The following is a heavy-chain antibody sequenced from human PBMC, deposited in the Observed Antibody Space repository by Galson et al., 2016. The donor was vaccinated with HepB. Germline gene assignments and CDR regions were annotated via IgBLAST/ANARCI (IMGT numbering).Heavy chain of an antibody. Sequence: SLRLSCAASGFTFNDYAINWVRQAPGKGLEWVSVISAIGTYTYYADSVKGRFTISRDSSKNTVFLQVNSLRVGDTAVYYCAIPARGSSYSFPYDSWGQGTLVTVSS. CDR1: GFTFNDYA. CDR3: AIPARGSSYSFPYDS. D-gene: IGHD3-16*01. V-gene: IGHV3-23*01. J-gene: IGHJ1*01. CDR2: ISAIGTYT.